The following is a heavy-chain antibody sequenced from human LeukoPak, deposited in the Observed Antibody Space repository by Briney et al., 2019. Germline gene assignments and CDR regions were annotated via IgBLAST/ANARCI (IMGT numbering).Heavy chain of an antibody. D-gene: IGHD4-23*01. CDR3: GRDHVYGGADY. J-gene: IGHJ4*02. Sequence: PGGSLRLSCAASGFTFDRFAMHWVRQAPGKGLEWVSLISGDGFTTYYVDSVKGRFTMSRDNSKNSLYLQMKSLITEDTTLYYCGRDHVYGGADYWGQGTLVTVSS. CDR2: ISGDGFTT. CDR1: GFTFDRFA. V-gene: IGHV3-43*02.